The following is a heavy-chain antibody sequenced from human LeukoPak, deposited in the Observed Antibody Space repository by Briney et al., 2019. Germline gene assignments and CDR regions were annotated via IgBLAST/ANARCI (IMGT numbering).Heavy chain of an antibody. Sequence: PSETLSLTCAVSGYSISSCYYWGWIRQPPGKGPGLIGSLYHSGSTYYNPSLKSRVTISVDTSKHQFSLKLSSVTAADTAVYYCARHCSSTSCYQYYYYYMDVWGKGTTVTVSS. CDR3: ARHCSSTSCYQYYYYYMDV. V-gene: IGHV4-38-2*01. CDR1: GYSISSCYY. CDR2: LYHSGST. D-gene: IGHD2-2*01. J-gene: IGHJ6*03.